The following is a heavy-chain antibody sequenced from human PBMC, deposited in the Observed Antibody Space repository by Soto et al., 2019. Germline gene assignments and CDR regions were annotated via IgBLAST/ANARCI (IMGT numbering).Heavy chain of an antibody. V-gene: IGHV4-30-4*01. D-gene: IGHD3-16*01. Sequence: SETLSLTWTVSGGSISSGDYYWSWIRQPPGKGLEWIGYIYYSGSTYYNPSLKSRVTISVDTSKNQFSLKLSSVTAADTAVYYCARDDYAWGSLRYWGQGTLVTASS. CDR3: ARDDYAWGSLRY. CDR2: IYYSGST. CDR1: GGSISSGDYY. J-gene: IGHJ4*02.